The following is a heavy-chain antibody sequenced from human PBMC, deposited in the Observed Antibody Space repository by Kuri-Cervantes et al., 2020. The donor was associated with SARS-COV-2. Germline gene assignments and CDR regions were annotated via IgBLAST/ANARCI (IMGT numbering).Heavy chain of an antibody. J-gene: IGHJ5*02. Sequence: SETLSLTCAISGDSVSSNSAAWNWIRQSPSRGLEWLGRTYYRSKWYNDYAVSVKGRITINPDTSKNQFSLQLNSVTPEDTAVYYCARAERSSWYTLMFDPWGQGTLVTVSS. CDR3: ARAERSSWYTLMFDP. CDR2: TYYRSKWYN. CDR1: GDSVSSNSAA. D-gene: IGHD6-13*01. V-gene: IGHV6-1*01.